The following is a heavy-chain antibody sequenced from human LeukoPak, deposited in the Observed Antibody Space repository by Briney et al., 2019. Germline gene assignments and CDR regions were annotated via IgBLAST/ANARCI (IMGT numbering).Heavy chain of an antibody. CDR1: GFAFSSFG. Sequence: GRSLRLSCAASGFAFSSFGMHWVRQAPGKGLEWVAVIWYDGTNKYYADSVKGRFTISRDNSKNTLYLQMNSLRAEDTAVYYCARAMSIAAAVDVWGQGTTVTVSS. V-gene: IGHV3-33*01. CDR3: ARAMSIAAAVDV. J-gene: IGHJ6*02. CDR2: IWYDGTNK. D-gene: IGHD6-13*01.